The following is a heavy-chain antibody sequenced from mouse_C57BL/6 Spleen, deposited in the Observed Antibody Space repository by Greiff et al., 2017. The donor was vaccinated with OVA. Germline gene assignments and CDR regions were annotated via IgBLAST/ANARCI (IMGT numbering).Heavy chain of an antibody. CDR1: GFNIKDYY. CDR3: ARRTTVIDYAMDY. Sequence: VQLKESGAELVKPGASVKLSCTASGFNIKDYYMHWVKQRTEQGLEWIGRIDPEDGETKYAPKFQGKATITADTSSNTAYLQRSSLTSEDTAVYYCARRTTVIDYAMDYWGQGTSVTVSS. D-gene: IGHD1-1*01. J-gene: IGHJ4*01. V-gene: IGHV14-2*01. CDR2: IDPEDGET.